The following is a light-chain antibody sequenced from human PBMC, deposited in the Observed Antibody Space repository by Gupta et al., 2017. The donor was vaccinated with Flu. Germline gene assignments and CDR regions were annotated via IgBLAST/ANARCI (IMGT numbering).Light chain of an antibody. J-gene: IGLJ3*02. Sequence: SVFTPPPSGFSAPRQKVTHPSSWSSSNIGNNYVSWYQQLPGTAPKLLIYENNKRPSGIADRFSGSKSGTSATLGITGLQTGDEADYYCGTWDSSLSAGVFGGGTKLTVL. CDR2: ENN. CDR3: GTWDSSLSAGV. V-gene: IGLV1-51*02. CDR1: SSNIGNNY.